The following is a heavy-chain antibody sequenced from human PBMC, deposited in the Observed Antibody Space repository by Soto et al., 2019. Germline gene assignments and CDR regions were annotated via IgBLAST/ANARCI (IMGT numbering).Heavy chain of an antibody. CDR2: ISSSSSTI. CDR3: ARDTAYYYYGKYDY. Sequence: GSLRLSCAASGFTFSSYSMNWVRQAPGKGLEWVSYISSSSSTIYYADSVKGRFTISRDNAKNSLYLQMNSLRAEDTAVYYCARDTAYYYYGKYDYWDQGTLVTVS. CDR1: GFTFSSYS. D-gene: IGHD3-10*01. J-gene: IGHJ4*02. V-gene: IGHV3-48*01.